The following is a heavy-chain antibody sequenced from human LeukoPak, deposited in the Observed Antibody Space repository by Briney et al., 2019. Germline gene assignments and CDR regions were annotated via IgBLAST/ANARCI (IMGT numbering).Heavy chain of an antibody. CDR2: ISSNGGST. Sequence: PGGPLRLPCSASGFTFSSYAMHWVRQAPGKGLEYVSAISSNGGSTYYADSVKGRFTISRDNSKNTLYLQMNSLRAEDTAVYYCARGGRSSWFDYWGQGTLVTVSS. J-gene: IGHJ4*02. D-gene: IGHD6-13*01. V-gene: IGHV3-64*04. CDR3: ARGGRSSWFDY. CDR1: GFTFSSYA.